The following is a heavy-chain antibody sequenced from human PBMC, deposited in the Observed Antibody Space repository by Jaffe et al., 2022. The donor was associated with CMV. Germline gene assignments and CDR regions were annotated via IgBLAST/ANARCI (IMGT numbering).Heavy chain of an antibody. V-gene: IGHV3-11*01. CDR2: FTSDNII. CDR1: GFTLSDYY. CDR3: ARDKGTSGYDYQGY. Sequence: QVQLVESGGGLVKPGGSLRLSCVASGFTLSDYYMSWIRQAPGKGLEWIAYFTSDNIIYYADSVKGRFTFSRDNAKNSVSLQMNSLRVEDTALYYCARDKGTSGYDYQGYWGQGTLVTVSS. D-gene: IGHD5-12*01. J-gene: IGHJ4*02.